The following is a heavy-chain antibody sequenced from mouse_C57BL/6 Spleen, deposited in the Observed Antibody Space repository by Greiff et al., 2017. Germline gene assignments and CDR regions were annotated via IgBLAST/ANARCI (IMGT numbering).Heavy chain of an antibody. J-gene: IGHJ4*01. Sequence: VQLPQPGAELVKPGASVKMSCKASGYTFTSYWMTWVKQRPGQGLEWIGEIYPGGGNTNYNKKFKGKATLTLDTSASTAYMQLSSLTSEDSAVYYCARKGYANALDYWGQGTSVTVSS. CDR2: IYPGGGNT. D-gene: IGHD2-2*01. V-gene: IGHV1-55*01. CDR1: GYTFTSYW. CDR3: ARKGYANALDY.